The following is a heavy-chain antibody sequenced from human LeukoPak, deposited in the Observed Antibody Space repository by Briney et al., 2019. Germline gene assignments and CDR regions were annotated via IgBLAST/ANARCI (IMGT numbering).Heavy chain of an antibody. CDR1: GGSISSGSYY. CDR3: AREGRSGYYGIYYFDY. V-gene: IGHV4-61*02. CDR2: IYTSGST. D-gene: IGHD3-22*01. J-gene: IGHJ4*02. Sequence: SQTLSLTCTVSGGSISSGSYYWSWIRQPAGKGLKWIGRIYTSGSTNYNPSLKSRVTISVDTSKNQFSLKLSSVTAADTAVYYCAREGRSGYYGIYYFDYWGQGTLVTVSS.